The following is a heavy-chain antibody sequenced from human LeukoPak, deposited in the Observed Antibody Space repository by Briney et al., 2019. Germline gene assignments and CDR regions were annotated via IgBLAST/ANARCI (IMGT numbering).Heavy chain of an antibody. V-gene: IGHV3-7*01. J-gene: IGHJ4*02. CDR2: INQDGSEK. CDR3: ARDSPERGYSYGPLDNYFDY. CDR1: GFTFSSYW. D-gene: IGHD5-18*01. Sequence: PGGSLRLSCAASGFTFSSYWMSWVRQAPGKGLEWVANINQDGSEKYSVDSVKGRFTISRDNGKNSLYLQMNSLRAEDTAVYYCARDSPERGYSYGPLDNYFDYWGQGTLVTVSS.